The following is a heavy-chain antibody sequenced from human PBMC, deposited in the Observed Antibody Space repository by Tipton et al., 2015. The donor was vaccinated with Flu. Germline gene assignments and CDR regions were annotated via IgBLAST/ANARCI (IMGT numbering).Heavy chain of an antibody. D-gene: IGHD4-23*01. Sequence: TLSLTCSVSDDSFSSYYWSWIRQPPGKGLEWVGYISNSGGTNYSPSLKSRITMSVDTSKNQFSLRLTSVTAADTAVYYCARGGIYGGNPLYWYFDLWGRGTLVSVS. J-gene: IGHJ2*01. CDR3: ARGGIYGGNPLYWYFDL. V-gene: IGHV4-59*01. CDR2: ISNSGGT. CDR1: DDSFSSYY.